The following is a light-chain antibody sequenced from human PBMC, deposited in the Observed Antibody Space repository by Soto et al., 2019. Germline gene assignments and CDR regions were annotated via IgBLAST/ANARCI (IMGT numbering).Light chain of an antibody. CDR3: QQRRNWPRLT. CDR2: DAI. Sequence: EVVLTQSPATLSLSPGERATLSCRASQSVSSSLAWYQQKPGQAPRLLIYDAINRAIGIPARFSGSGSETDFTLTISSLEPEDFAVYYCQQRRNWPRLTFGGGTKVEIK. V-gene: IGKV3-11*01. CDR1: QSVSSS. J-gene: IGKJ4*01.